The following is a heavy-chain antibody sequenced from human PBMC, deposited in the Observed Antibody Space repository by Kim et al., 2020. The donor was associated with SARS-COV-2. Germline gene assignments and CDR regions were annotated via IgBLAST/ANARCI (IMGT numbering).Heavy chain of an antibody. CDR2: ISNDGTTA. J-gene: IGHJ4*02. D-gene: IGHD3-10*01. CDR1: GFIFRNFG. Sequence: GGSLSLSCAASGFIFRNFGMHWVRQAPGKGLEWVAFISNDGTTAIYADSVRGRFTISRDYSENKLYLQMDSLSAGDTAVYYCARPSSSHFDFWGQGTLVTVSS. V-gene: IGHV3-33*05. CDR3: ARPSSSHFDF.